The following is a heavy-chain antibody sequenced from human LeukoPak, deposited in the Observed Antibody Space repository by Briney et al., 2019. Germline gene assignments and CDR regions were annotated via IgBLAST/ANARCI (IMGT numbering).Heavy chain of an antibody. CDR3: ATLSSVYATDAFDI. V-gene: IGHV1-46*01. D-gene: IGHD2-8*01. CDR1: GYTFTSYY. Sequence: ASVKVSCTASGYTFTSYYMHWVRQAPGQGLEWMGLINPSGGSTSYAQKFQGRVTMTRDTSTSTVYMELSSLRSEDTAVYYCATLSSVYATDAFDIWGQGTMVTVSS. J-gene: IGHJ3*02. CDR2: INPSGGST.